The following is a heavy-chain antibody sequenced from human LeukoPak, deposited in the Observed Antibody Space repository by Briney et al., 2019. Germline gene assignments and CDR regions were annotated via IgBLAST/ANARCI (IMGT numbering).Heavy chain of an antibody. CDR3: ARGRFSDGPPQDY. CDR1: GGTFSSYA. D-gene: IGHD3-3*01. J-gene: IGHJ4*02. Sequence: GASVKVSCKASGGTFSSYAISWVRQAPGQGLEWMGGIIPIFGTANYAQKFQGRVTITADKSTSTAYMELRSLRSDDTAVYYCARGRFSDGPPQDYWGQGTLVTVSS. CDR2: IIPIFGTA. V-gene: IGHV1-69*06.